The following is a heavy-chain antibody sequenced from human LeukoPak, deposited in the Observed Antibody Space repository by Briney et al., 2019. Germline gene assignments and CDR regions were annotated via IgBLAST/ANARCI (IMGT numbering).Heavy chain of an antibody. J-gene: IGHJ4*02. CDR2: IGPKNGDT. CDR1: GYTFTDYY. D-gene: IGHD3-3*01. V-gene: IGHV1-2*02. CDR3: ARGGFLEWLSKGDY. Sequence: ASVKVSCKASGYTFTDYYIHCVRQAPGQGLEWMGWIGPKNGDTHYAQKFQGRVTMTRDTSISTAYMELSRLRSDDTAVYYCARGGFLEWLSKGDYWGQGTLVTVSS.